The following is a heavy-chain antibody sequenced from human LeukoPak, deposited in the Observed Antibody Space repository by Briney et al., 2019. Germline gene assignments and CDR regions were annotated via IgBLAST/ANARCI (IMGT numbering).Heavy chain of an antibody. Sequence: GGSLRLSCAASGFIFSSYSMNWVRQAPGKGLEWVSSISRSSSYIYYADSVKGRFTISRDNAKNSLYLQMNSLRAEDTAVYYCARVDSSGYYLVGACDIWGQGTMVTVSS. CDR1: GFIFSSYS. D-gene: IGHD3-22*01. CDR2: ISRSSSYI. V-gene: IGHV3-21*01. J-gene: IGHJ3*02. CDR3: ARVDSSGYYLVGACDI.